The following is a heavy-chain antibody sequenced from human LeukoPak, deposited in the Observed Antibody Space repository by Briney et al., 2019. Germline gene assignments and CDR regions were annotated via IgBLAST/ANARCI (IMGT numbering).Heavy chain of an antibody. J-gene: IGHJ4*02. D-gene: IGHD4-23*01. CDR3: AREEFGGNSPTGSFDY. V-gene: IGHV3-30-3*01. CDR2: ISYDGSNK. Sequence: PGGSLRLSCAASGFTFSSYAMHWVRQAPGKGLEWVAVISYDGSNKYYADSVKGRFTISRDNSKNTLYLQMNSLRAEDTAVYYCAREEFGGNSPTGSFDYWGQGTLVTVSS. CDR1: GFTFSSYA.